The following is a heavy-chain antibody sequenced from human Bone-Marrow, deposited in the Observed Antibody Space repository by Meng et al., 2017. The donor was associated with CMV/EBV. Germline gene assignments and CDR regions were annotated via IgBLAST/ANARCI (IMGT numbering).Heavy chain of an antibody. CDR1: GYTVTDYY. CDR3: ARSSGWSRFDY. V-gene: IGHV1-2*02. Sequence: VPLLQSWAEVKKTGSSVKVSCKALGYTVTDYYIHWVRQAPGQWLEWMGWINPNDDTNYAQNFQGRVTMTRDMSINTVYMELSRLTSDDTAVYHCARSSGWSRFDYWGLGTLVTVSS. D-gene: IGHD6-19*01. CDR2: INPNDDT. J-gene: IGHJ4*02.